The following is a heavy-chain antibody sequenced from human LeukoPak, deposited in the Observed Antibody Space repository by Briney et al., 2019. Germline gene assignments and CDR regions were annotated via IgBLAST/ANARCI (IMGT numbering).Heavy chain of an antibody. CDR3: ARDRDYGLAFDI. CDR1: GYTFTSYA. V-gene: IGHV1-3*03. Sequence: ASVKVSCKASGYTFTSYAMHWVRQAPGQRLEWMGWINAGNGNTKYSQEFQGRVTITRGTSASTAYMELSSLRSEDMAVYYCARDRDYGLAFDIWGQGTMVTVSS. CDR2: INAGNGNT. D-gene: IGHD4/OR15-4a*01. J-gene: IGHJ3*02.